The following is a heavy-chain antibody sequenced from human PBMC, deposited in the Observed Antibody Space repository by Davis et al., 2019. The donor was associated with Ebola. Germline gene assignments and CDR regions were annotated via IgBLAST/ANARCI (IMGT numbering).Heavy chain of an antibody. D-gene: IGHD5-12*01. CDR1: GFTFSSYS. CDR2: ISYDGSNK. CDR3: VRDSGYYSHDY. J-gene: IGHJ4*01. V-gene: IGHV3-30-3*01. Sequence: PGGSLRLSCAASGFTFSSYSMHWVRQAPGKGLEWVAVISYDGSNKYYADSVKGRFTISRDNAKNTLSLQMNSLRVEDTAVYYCVRDSGYYSHDYWGHGTLVTVSS.